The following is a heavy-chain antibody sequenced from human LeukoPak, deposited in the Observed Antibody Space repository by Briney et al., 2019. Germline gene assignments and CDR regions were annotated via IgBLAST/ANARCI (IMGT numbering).Heavy chain of an antibody. J-gene: IGHJ4*02. Sequence: WASVKVSCMASGYTLTNYALNWVRQAPGQGLEWMGWINTNTGNPTYAQGFTGRFVFSLDTSVNTAYLQISSLKAEDTAIYYCARVQGYCSTTSCYPHYWGQGTLVTVSS. CDR3: ARVQGYCSTTSCYPHY. CDR1: GYTLTNYA. CDR2: INTNTGNP. V-gene: IGHV7-4-1*02. D-gene: IGHD2-2*01.